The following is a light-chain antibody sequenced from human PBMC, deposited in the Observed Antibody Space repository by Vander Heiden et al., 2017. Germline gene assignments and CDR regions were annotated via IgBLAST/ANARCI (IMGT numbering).Light chain of an antibody. Sequence: QLALTQPPSASASLGTSVTPTRTLRRGQRRYAFPWHHRQPHKGPRYLMKLNRDCSHSKGDGVPDRFSGSSSGAERYLTISSLQSEDEADYYRQTWGTGIRVFGGGTKLTVL. J-gene: IGLJ3*02. CDR2: LNRDCSH. CDR3: QTWGTGIRV. CDR1: RGQRRYA. V-gene: IGLV4-69*01.